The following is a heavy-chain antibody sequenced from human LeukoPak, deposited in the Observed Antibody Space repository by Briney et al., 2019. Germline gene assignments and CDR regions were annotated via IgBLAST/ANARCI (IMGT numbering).Heavy chain of an antibody. CDR1: GFTFSSYA. Sequence: GGSLRLSCTASGFTFSSYAMNWVRQAPGKGLEWVSGIGAGGTFTYYADSVKGRFTISRDNAKNSLYLQMNSLRDEDTAVYYCARDRSPDYGDYKNWFDPWGQGTLVTVSS. CDR2: IGAGGTFT. V-gene: IGHV3-48*02. CDR3: ARDRSPDYGDYKNWFDP. J-gene: IGHJ5*02. D-gene: IGHD4-17*01.